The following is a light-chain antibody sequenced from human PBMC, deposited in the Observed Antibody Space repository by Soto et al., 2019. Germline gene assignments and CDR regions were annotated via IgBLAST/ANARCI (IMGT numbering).Light chain of an antibody. CDR1: QSVSSSY. Sequence: DIVLTQSPGTLSLSPWERAALSCRASQSVSSSYLAWYQQKPGQAPRLLIYGASTRATGIPARFSGSGSGTEFTLTISSLQSEDFAVYYCQQYNNWPKTFGQGTKVDIK. J-gene: IGKJ1*01. CDR2: GAS. CDR3: QQYNNWPKT. V-gene: IGKV3-15*01.